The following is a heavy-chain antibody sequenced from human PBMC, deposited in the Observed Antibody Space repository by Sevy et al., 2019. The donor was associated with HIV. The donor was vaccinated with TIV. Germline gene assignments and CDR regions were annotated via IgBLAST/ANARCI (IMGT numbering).Heavy chain of an antibody. Sequence: GGSLRLSCAASGFTVNSDYMSWVRQAPGKGLEWVSVVYSGGTTYYADSVKGGFTSSRDNSENTLYLQMNSLRAEDRDVYYFARHISFGELGSWFDPWGQGTLVTVSS. D-gene: IGHD3-10*01. CDR3: ARHISFGELGSWFDP. J-gene: IGHJ5*02. V-gene: IGHV3-53*01. CDR2: VYSGGTT. CDR1: GFTVNSDY.